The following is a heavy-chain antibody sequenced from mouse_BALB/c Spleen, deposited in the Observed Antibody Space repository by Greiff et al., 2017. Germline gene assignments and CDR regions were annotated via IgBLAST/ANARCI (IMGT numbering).Heavy chain of an antibody. CDR3: ALYYGYESYFDY. D-gene: IGHD2-2*01. V-gene: IGHV5-17*02. CDR2: ISSGSSTI. CDR1: GFTFSSFG. J-gene: IGHJ2*01. Sequence: VQLKESGGGLVQPGGSRKLSCAASGFTFSSFGMHWVRQAPEKGLEWVAYISSGSSTIYYADTVKGRFTISRDNPKNTLFLQMTSLRSEDTAMYYCALYYGYESYFDYWGQGTTLTVSS.